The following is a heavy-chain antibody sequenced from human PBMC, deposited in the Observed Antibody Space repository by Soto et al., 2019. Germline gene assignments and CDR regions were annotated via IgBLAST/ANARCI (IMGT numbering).Heavy chain of an antibody. CDR1: GFTFSSYS. J-gene: IGHJ3*02. CDR3: VRDQAYAFDI. CDR2: MSSGSDTI. Sequence: GGSLRLSCAASGFTFSSYSMNWVRQAPGKGLEWVSYMSSGSDTIWYADSVKGRFTISRDNAENSLFLQMNSLRAEDTAVYYCVRDQAYAFDIWGQGTLVTVSS. V-gene: IGHV3-48*01.